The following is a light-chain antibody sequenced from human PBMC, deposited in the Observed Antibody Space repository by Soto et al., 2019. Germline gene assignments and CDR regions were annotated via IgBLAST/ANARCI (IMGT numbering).Light chain of an antibody. J-gene: IGKJ1*01. Sequence: IQMTQSPSTLSASVGDRVTLTRRASQTISSCLTWYQQKPGKAPKLLILAASSLQSGVPSRFSGSGVGTDFTLTISSLQPEDFATYYCQQSFSTPQTFGQGTKVDIK. V-gene: IGKV1-39*01. CDR1: QTISSC. CDR3: QQSFSTPQT. CDR2: AAS.